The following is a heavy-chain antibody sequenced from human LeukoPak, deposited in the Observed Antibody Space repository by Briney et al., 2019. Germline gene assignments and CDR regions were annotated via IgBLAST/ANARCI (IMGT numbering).Heavy chain of an antibody. V-gene: IGHV4-30-4*01. CDR3: AAGSTVVRVFDP. J-gene: IGHJ5*02. Sequence: SETLSLTCTVSGGSISSGDYYWSWIRQPPGKGLEWIGYIYYSGGTYYNPSLKSRVTISVDTSKNQFSLKLSSVTAADTAVYYCAAGSTVVRVFDPWGQGTLVTVSS. CDR1: GGSISSGDYY. CDR2: IYYSGGT. D-gene: IGHD4-23*01.